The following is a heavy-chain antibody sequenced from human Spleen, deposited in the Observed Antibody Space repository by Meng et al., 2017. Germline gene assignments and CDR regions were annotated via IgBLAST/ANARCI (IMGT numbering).Heavy chain of an antibody. J-gene: IGHJ4*02. CDR3: ARRRGGSGRDC. Sequence: QLQLQASGPGLVKPSQTLSLTCAVSGASISGVNNYWDWIRQPPGKGLEWIVSMSYSGITYYNPSLKSRVTMSIDTSKNQLSLRLNSVSATDTAIYYCARRRGGSGRDCWGQGTLVTVSS. D-gene: IGHD3-10*01. CDR1: GASISGVNNY. V-gene: IGHV4-39*01. CDR2: MSYSGIT.